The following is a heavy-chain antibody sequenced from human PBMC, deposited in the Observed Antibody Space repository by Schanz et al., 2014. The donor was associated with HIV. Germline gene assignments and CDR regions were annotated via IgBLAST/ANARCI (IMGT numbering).Heavy chain of an antibody. V-gene: IGHV3-23*01. CDR3: AKDMRNYYEWGDWFDP. CDR2: ISWNSGSI. J-gene: IGHJ5*02. CDR1: GFTFSNYA. D-gene: IGHD3-22*01. Sequence: EVQLLESGGHLVQPGGSLRLSCTVSGFTFSNYAMTWVRQAPGKGLEWVSGISWNSGSIGYADSVKGRFTISRDNSKNTVYLQMNSLRVEDTAVYYCAKDMRNYYEWGDWFDPWGQGTLVTVSS.